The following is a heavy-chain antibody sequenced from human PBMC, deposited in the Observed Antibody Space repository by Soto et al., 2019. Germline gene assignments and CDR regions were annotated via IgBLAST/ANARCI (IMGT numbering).Heavy chain of an antibody. J-gene: IGHJ2*01. CDR1: GGTFSSYT. V-gene: IGHV1-69*12. D-gene: IGHD5-12*01. CDR3: ARGNHRWLQLWYFDL. CDR2: IIPIFGTA. Sequence: QVQLVQSGAEVKKPGSSVTVSCKASGGTFSSYTISWVRQAPGQGLEWMGGIIPIFGTANYAQKFQGRVTITADESTSTYYMELSSLRSEDTAVYYCARGNHRWLQLWYFDLWGRGTLVTVSS.